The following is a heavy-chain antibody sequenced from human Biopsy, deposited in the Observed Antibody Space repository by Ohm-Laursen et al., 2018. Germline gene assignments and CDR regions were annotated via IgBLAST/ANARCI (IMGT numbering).Heavy chain of an antibody. CDR1: GGTFSNYG. CDR3: ARGPLGPLLEWLLFQTSIDV. CDR2: VNPNNGDK. D-gene: IGHD3-3*01. Sequence: ASVKVSCKTPGGTFSNYGVNWVRQAPGQGLEWMGWVNPNNGDKKFAPDFQGRLTMTRDKSISTAYMELIRLRSDDTAVYYCARGPLGPLLEWLLFQTSIDVWGQGTTVTVSS. V-gene: IGHV1-2*07. J-gene: IGHJ6*02.